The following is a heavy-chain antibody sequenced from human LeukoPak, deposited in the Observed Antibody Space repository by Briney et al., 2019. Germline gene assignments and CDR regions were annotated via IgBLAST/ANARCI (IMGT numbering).Heavy chain of an antibody. J-gene: IGHJ3*02. CDR2: IYTSGST. CDR3: ARDLPIFEDAFDI. CDR1: GGSISSGSYY. V-gene: IGHV4-61*02. Sequence: NSSETLSLTCTVSGGSISSGSYYWSWIRQPAGKGPEWIGRIYTSGSTNYNPSLKSRVTISVDTSKNQFSLKLSSVTAADTAVYYCARDLPIFEDAFDIWGQGTMVTVSS. D-gene: IGHD3-3*01.